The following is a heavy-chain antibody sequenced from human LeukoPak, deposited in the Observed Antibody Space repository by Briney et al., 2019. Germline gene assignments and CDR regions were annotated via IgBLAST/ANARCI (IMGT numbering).Heavy chain of an antibody. V-gene: IGHV4-4*07. CDR3: AREGGPYRPLDY. Sequence: SETLSLTCTVSGGSISSYYWSWIRQPAGKGLEWIGRIYTSGSTSYNPSLKSRVTMSVDTSKNQFSLKLTSVTAADTAVYYCAREGGPYRPLDYSGQGTLVTVAS. J-gene: IGHJ4*02. CDR1: GGSISSYY. CDR2: IYTSGST.